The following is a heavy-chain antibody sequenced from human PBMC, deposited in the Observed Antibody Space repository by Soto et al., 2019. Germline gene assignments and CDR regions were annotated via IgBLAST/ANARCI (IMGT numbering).Heavy chain of an antibody. J-gene: IGHJ4*02. CDR2: ISAYNGNT. Sequence: ASVKVSCKASGYIFTDYYMHWVRQAPGQGLEWMGWISAYNGNTNYAQKLQGRVTMTTDTSTSTAYMELRSLRSDDTAVYYCAREKAYSSSSCIDYWGQGTLVTVS. CDR1: GYIFTDYY. CDR3: AREKAYSSSSCIDY. V-gene: IGHV1-18*04. D-gene: IGHD6-13*01.